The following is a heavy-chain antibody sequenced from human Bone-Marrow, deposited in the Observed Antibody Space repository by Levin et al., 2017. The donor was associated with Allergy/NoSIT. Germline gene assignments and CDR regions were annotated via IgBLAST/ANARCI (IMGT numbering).Heavy chain of an antibody. CDR3: GTAGYGDLPPFEF. J-gene: IGHJ4*02. V-gene: IGHV3-33*03. CDR1: ELKFSKYG. CDR2: IWYDGSNK. Sequence: PGGSLRLSCVASELKFSKYGMHWVRQAPGKGLEWVAVIWYDGSNKYYADSIKGRFTISRDNSKNTVFLQMDSLRLDDTAVYYCGTAGYGDLPPFEFWGQGTLVTVSS. D-gene: IGHD2-21*02.